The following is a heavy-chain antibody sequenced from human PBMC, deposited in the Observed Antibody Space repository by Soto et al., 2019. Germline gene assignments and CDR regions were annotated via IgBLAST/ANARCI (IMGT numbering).Heavy chain of an antibody. V-gene: IGHV1-18*04. D-gene: IGHD3-9*01. CDR3: ARDRGPCDFLTGDGY. J-gene: IGHJ4*02. CDR1: GYTFTSYG. CDR2: ISAYNGNT. Sequence: GASVKVSCKASGYTFTSYGISWVRQAPGQGLEWMGWISAYNGNTNYAQKLQGRVTMTTDTSTSTAYMELRSLRSDDTAVYYCARDRGPCDFLTGDGYWGQVSRVTVAS.